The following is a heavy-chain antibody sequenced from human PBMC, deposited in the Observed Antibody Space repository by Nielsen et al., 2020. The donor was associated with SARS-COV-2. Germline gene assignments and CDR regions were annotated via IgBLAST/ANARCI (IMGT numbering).Heavy chain of an antibody. CDR3: ARLLTDTGGYFRFDP. Sequence: SETLSLTYAVSGGSISSSNWWTWVRQPPGKGLEWIGEIYHGGNTNYNPSLRSRVTISVDKSKNQFSLRLTSVTAADTAVDYCARLLTDTGGYFRFDPRGQGTLVSRSP. J-gene: IGHJ5*02. D-gene: IGHD1-26*01. V-gene: IGHV4-4*02. CDR1: GGSISSSNW. CDR2: IYHGGNT.